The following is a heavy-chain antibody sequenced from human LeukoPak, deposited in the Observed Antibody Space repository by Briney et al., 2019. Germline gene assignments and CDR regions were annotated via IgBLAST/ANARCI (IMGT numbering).Heavy chain of an antibody. CDR1: GYTFTGYY. CDR3: ARHPGKVTNDWYFDL. J-gene: IGHJ2*01. Sequence: ASVKVSCKASGYTFTGYYMHWVRQAPGQGLEWMGWINTNSGGTNYAQKFQGRVTMTRDTSITTACMELSRLSSDDTAVYYCARHPGKVTNDWYFDLWGRGTLVTVSS. CDR2: INTNSGGT. D-gene: IGHD4-23*01. V-gene: IGHV1-2*02.